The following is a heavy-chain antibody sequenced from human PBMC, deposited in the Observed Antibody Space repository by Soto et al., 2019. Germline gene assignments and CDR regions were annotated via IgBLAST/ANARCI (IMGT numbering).Heavy chain of an antibody. CDR1: GFSFTGYY. V-gene: IGHV1-2*02. D-gene: IGHD6-6*01. Sequence: ASVKVSCKASGFSFTGYYIHWLRQAPGQGLEWMGWINAHSGGTEYAQKFQGRVTLTRDTSIATAYLTLTSLTSDDTALYYCAKDLTRQLAYWLDPWGQGTLVTVSS. CDR2: INAHSGGT. CDR3: AKDLTRQLAYWLDP. J-gene: IGHJ5*02.